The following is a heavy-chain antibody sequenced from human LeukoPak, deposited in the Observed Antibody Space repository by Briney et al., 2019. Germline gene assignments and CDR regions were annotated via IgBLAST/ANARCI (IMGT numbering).Heavy chain of an antibody. V-gene: IGHV4-34*01. D-gene: IGHD4-23*01. J-gene: IGHJ1*01. CDR1: GGSFSGDF. Sequence: PSETLSLTCAVYGGSFSGDFWSWIRQSPGKGLEWIGEINHGGSTTYNPSLQSRVTISVDTSKNQFSLKLSSVTAVDTAVYYCARYLDYGGNSRVFQHWGQGTLVTVSS. CDR3: ARYLDYGGNSRVFQH. CDR2: INHGGST.